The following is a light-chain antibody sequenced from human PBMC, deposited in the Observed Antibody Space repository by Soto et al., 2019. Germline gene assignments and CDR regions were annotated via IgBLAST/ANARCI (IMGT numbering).Light chain of an antibody. J-gene: IGKJ1*01. CDR1: QSVSSN. V-gene: IGKV3-15*01. Sequence: EIVMTQSPATLSVSPGERATLSCRASQSVSSNLAWYQLKPGQAPRLLIYGASTRATGIPARFSGGGSETEFTLTISSLQSEDFAVYFCQQYNIWPLWTFGQGTKVDIK. CDR3: QQYNIWPLWT. CDR2: GAS.